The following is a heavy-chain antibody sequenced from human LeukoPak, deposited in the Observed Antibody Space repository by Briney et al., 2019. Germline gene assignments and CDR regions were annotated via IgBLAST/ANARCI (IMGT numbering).Heavy chain of an antibody. CDR2: IWYDGSNK. CDR1: GFTFSSYG. J-gene: IGHJ4*02. D-gene: IGHD6-19*01. Sequence: GGSLRLSCAASGFTFSSYGMHWVRQAPGKGLEWVAVIWYDGSNKYYADSVKGRFTISRDNSKNTLYLQMNSLRAEDTAVYYCARGGVAVAAASNYFDYWGQGTLVTVSS. CDR3: ARGGVAVAAASNYFDY. V-gene: IGHV3-33*01.